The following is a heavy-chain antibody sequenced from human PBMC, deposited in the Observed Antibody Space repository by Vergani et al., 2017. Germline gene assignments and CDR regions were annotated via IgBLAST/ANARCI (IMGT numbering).Heavy chain of an antibody. D-gene: IGHD2-15*01. J-gene: IGHJ6*02. Sequence: EVQLLESGGNLVKPGGSLKLSCAASGFTFTNFAMTWVRQAPGEGLEWVSGISGSGGFTYYADSVKGRFTISRDNSKNTMFLQMNNLRAEDTAVYYCARWWSNPYYYYGMDVWGQGTTVTVSS. CDR3: ARWWSNPYYYYGMDV. CDR2: ISGSGGFT. V-gene: IGHV3-23*01. CDR1: GFTFTNFA.